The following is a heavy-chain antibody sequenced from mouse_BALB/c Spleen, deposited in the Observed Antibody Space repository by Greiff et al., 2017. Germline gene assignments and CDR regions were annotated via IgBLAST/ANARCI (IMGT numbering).Heavy chain of an antibody. CDR1: GYTFTDYE. D-gene: IGHD2-14*01. Sequence: QVQLQQSGAELVRPGASVTLSCKASGYTFTDYEMHWVKQTPVHGLEWIGAIDPETGGTAYNQKFKGKATLTADKSSSTAYMELRSLTSDDSAVYFCARVGYDGPGGAMDYWGQGTSVTVSS. V-gene: IGHV1-15*01. CDR2: IDPETGGT. J-gene: IGHJ4*01. CDR3: ARVGYDGPGGAMDY.